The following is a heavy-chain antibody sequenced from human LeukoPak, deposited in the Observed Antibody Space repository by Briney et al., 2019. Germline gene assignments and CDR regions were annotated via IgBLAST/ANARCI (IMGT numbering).Heavy chain of an antibody. CDR2: IGIAGNT. CDR3: ARSYGSGTNDAFDI. Sequence: GGSLRLSCAASGFTFSSYDMHWVRQATGKGLEWVSAIGIAGNTFYAGSVKGRFTISRENAKNSLYLQMNSLRAGGTAVYYCARSYGSGTNDAFDIWGQGTMVTVSS. J-gene: IGHJ3*02. CDR1: GFTFSSYD. D-gene: IGHD3-10*01. V-gene: IGHV3-13*01.